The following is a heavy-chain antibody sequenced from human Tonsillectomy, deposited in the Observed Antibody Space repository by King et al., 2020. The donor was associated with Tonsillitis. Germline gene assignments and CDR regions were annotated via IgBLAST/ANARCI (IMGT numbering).Heavy chain of an antibody. CDR2: ISESGGRT. CDR3: AKDHSGWSYYYGMDV. Sequence: VQLVESGGGLVQPGGSLRLSCAASGFTFSSYAMSWVRQAPGKGLEWVSEISESGGRTYYADSVKGRFTISRDNSKNTLYLQMNSLRPEDTAVYYCAKDHSGWSYYYGMDVWGQGTTVTVSS. V-gene: IGHV3-23*04. D-gene: IGHD6-19*01. J-gene: IGHJ6*02. CDR1: GFTFSSYA.